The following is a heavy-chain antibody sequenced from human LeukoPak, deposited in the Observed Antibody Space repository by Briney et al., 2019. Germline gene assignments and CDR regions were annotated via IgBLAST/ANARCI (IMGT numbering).Heavy chain of an antibody. V-gene: IGHV3-30-3*01. J-gene: IGHJ4*02. CDR2: ISYDGSDK. D-gene: IGHD3-22*01. CDR3: ARDRRTGDDSSGYLDS. Sequence: GGSLRLSCAASGFTFSSYAMHWVRQAPGQGLEWVAVISYDGSDKYYADSVKGRFTISRDKSKNKVFLEMNSVRREDTAVYYCARDRRTGDDSSGYLDSWGQGTLVTVSS. CDR1: GFTFSSYA.